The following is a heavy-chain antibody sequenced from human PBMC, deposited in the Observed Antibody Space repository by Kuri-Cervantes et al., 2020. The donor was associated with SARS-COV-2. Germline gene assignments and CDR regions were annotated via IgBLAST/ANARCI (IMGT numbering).Heavy chain of an antibody. CDR2: IDWDDDK. V-gene: IGHV2-70*04. CDR1: GFSLNTNGNR. D-gene: IGHD5-24*01. CDR3: ARMGDGYAFED. J-gene: IGHJ4*02. Sequence: SGTTLVKPTETLTVTCTFSGFSLNTNGNRVSWIRQTPGKALEWLARIDWDDDKFYSTSLKSRLIISKDTSKNQVVRTLTNVDPGDTGPYYCARMGDGYAFEDLGQGTVVTVPS.